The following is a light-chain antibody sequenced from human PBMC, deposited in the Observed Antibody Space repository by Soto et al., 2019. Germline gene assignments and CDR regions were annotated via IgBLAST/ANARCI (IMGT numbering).Light chain of an antibody. J-gene: IGKJ2*01. CDR3: QQRSNWPLT. V-gene: IGKV3-11*01. CDR2: DAS. CDR1: QSVSSY. Sequence: EIVLTQSPATLSLSPGERATLSCRASQSVSSYLAWYQQKPGQAPRLLIYDASNRATGIPARFSGSGSGTDFTLTIRRLEPEDFAVYYCQQRSNWPLTFGQGTKLEIK.